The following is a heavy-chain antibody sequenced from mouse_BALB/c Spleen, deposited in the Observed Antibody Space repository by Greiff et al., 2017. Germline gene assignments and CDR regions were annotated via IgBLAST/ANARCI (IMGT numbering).Heavy chain of an antibody. V-gene: IGHV1-39*01. CDR2: INPYYGST. J-gene: IGHJ3*01. Sequence: VQLQQTGPELVKPGASVKISCKASGYSFTDYIMLWVKQSHGKSLEWIGNINPYYGSTSYNLKFKGKATLTVDKSSSTAYMQLNSLTSEDSAVYYCAREDYGNSFAYWGQGTLVTVSA. CDR1: GYSFTDYI. CDR3: AREDYGNSFAY. D-gene: IGHD2-1*01.